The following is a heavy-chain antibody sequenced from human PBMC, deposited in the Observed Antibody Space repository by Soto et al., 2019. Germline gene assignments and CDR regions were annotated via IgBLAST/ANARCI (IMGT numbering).Heavy chain of an antibody. CDR3: ARPQWGDDVKNAFDL. Sequence: QVPLVQSGAEVKKPGASVKISCKASGYTFTNYGLSWVRQAPGQGLEWMGWITVYSGTTDHVQKFRGRVSMTTDTSTNTAYMELASLRSDDTAVYYCARPQWGDDVKNAFDLWGQGTMVTVSS. D-gene: IGHD1-26*01. CDR1: GYTFTNYG. J-gene: IGHJ3*01. V-gene: IGHV1-18*04. CDR2: ITVYSGTT.